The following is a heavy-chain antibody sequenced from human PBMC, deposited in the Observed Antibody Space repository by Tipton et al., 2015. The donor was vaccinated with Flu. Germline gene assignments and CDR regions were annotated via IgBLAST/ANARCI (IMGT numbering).Heavy chain of an antibody. V-gene: IGHV4-39*01. D-gene: IGHD2-2*01. CDR3: ARHPRYCSSTSCPPDY. CDR1: GGSISSSSYY. J-gene: IGHJ4*02. CDR2: IYYSGST. Sequence: TLSLTCTVSGGSISSSSYYWGWIRQPPGKGLEWIGSIYYSGSTYYNPSLKSRVTISVDTSKNQLSLKLSSVTAADTAVYYCARHPRYCSSTSCPPDYWGQGTLVTVSS.